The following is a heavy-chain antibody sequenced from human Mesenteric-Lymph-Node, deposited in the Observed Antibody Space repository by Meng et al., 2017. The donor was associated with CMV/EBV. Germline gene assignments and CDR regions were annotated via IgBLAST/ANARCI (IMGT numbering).Heavy chain of an antibody. CDR3: ARDLAIGWFDS. CDR2: INPNSGGT. V-gene: IGHV1-2*02. Sequence: ASVKVSCKASGYTFTGYYMHWVRQAPGQGLEWMGWINPNSGGTNYAQKFQGRVLMTTDTSTSTAYMELRSLRSDDTAVYYCARDLAIGWFDSWGQGTLVTVSS. J-gene: IGHJ5*01. D-gene: IGHD3-22*01. CDR1: GYTFTGYY.